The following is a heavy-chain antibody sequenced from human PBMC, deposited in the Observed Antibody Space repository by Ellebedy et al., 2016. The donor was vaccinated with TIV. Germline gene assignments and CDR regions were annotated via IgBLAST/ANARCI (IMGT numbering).Heavy chain of an antibody. CDR3: ARDVLGSGWALDY. Sequence: GGSLRLSCATSGFTFVNYAMTWVRQGPGKGLEWVSAISGDATHYVDSVKGRFTISRDNSKNTLVLQMNRLKVEDTAVYFCARDVLGSGWALDYWGRGTLVTVSS. D-gene: IGHD3-10*01. J-gene: IGHJ4*02. CDR2: ISGDAT. V-gene: IGHV3-23*01. CDR1: GFTFVNYA.